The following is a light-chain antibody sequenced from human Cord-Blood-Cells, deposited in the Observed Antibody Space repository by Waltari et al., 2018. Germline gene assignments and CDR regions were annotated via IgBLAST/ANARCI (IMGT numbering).Light chain of an antibody. V-gene: IGKV1-39*01. CDR1: QSISSY. J-gene: IGKJ1*01. Sequence: DIQMNHSPSSLPASVCDRVTITCRASQSISSYLNWYQQKPGKAPKLLIYAASSLQSGVPSRFSGSGSGTDFTLTISSLQPEDFATYYCQQSYSTPRTFGQGTKVEIK. CDR3: QQSYSTPRT. CDR2: AAS.